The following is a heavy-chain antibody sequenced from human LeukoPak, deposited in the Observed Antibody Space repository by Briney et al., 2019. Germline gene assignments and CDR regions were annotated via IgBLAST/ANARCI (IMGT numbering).Heavy chain of an antibody. V-gene: IGHV1-46*01. CDR2: INPSGGST. CDR3: ARDGPTAAPFDY. Sequence: GASVKVSCKASGYRFTSYDMHWVRQAPGQGLEWMGIINPSGGSTSYAQRFQGRVPMTRDTSTTTVYMEVNSLTSEDTAVYFCARDGPTAAPFDYWGQGTLVTVSS. CDR1: GYRFTSYD. J-gene: IGHJ4*02. D-gene: IGHD2-2*01.